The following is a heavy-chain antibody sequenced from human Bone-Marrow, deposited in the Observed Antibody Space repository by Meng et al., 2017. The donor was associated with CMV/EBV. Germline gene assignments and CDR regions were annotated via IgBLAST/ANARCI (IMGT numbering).Heavy chain of an antibody. CDR3: ARGTKLVRGWFDP. Sequence: SVKVSCKASGGTFSSYAISWVRQAPGQGLEWMGGIIPIFGTANYAQKFQGRVTITTDESTSTAYMELSSLRSEDTAVYHCARGTKLVRGWFDPWGQGTLVTVSS. D-gene: IGHD6-13*01. J-gene: IGHJ5*02. V-gene: IGHV1-69*05. CDR2: IIPIFGTA. CDR1: GGTFSSYA.